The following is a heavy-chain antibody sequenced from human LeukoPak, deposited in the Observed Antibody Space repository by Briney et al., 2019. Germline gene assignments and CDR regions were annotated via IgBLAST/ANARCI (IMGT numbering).Heavy chain of an antibody. Sequence: PSETLSLTCTVSGYSISSGYYWGWIRQSPGKGLEWIGSIYNSGSTYYNPSLKSRITISVDTSKNQFSLKLSSVTAADTAVYYCSTIIYYYYYMDVWGKGTTVTVSS. CDR3: STIIYYYYYMDV. V-gene: IGHV4-38-2*02. CDR1: GYSISSGYY. CDR2: IYNSGST. J-gene: IGHJ6*03. D-gene: IGHD3-10*01.